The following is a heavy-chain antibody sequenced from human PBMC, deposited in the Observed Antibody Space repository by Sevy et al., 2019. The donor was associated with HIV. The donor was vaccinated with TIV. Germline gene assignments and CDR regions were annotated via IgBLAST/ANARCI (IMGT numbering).Heavy chain of an antibody. CDR3: ARDQVVRLRLMDYYGMDV. Sequence: ASVKVSCKASGNTFTSYGISWVRQAPGQGLEWMGWISAYNGNTNYAQKLQGRVTMTTDTSTTTAYMELRSLRSDDTAVYYCARDQVVRLRLMDYYGMDVWGQGTTVTVSS. D-gene: IGHD5-12*01. CDR2: ISAYNGNT. J-gene: IGHJ6*02. CDR1: GNTFTSYG. V-gene: IGHV1-18*01.